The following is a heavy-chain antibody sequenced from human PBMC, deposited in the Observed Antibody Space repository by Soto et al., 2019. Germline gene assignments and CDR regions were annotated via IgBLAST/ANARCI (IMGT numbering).Heavy chain of an antibody. CDR2: ISYDGSNK. J-gene: IGHJ6*02. D-gene: IGHD3-10*01. CDR3: AKVPGDYYGMDV. Sequence: QVQLVESGGGVVQPGRSLRLSCAASGFTFSSYGMHWVRQAPGKGLEWVAVISYDGSNKYYADSVKGRFTISRDNSKNTLYLQMNSLRAEDTAVYYCAKVPGDYYGMDVWGQGTTVTVSS. V-gene: IGHV3-30*18. CDR1: GFTFSSYG.